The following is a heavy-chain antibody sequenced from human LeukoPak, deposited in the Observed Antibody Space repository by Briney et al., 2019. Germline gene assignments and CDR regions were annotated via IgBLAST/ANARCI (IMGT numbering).Heavy chain of an antibody. CDR1: GFTVSSYS. CDR3: GRDPHNWNADY. J-gene: IGHJ4*02. CDR2: ISSSSSTI. V-gene: IGHV3-48*01. Sequence: GGSLTQTCAASGFTVSSYSMHWVRQAPGKGLEWVSYISSSSSTIYYADSVKGRFTIFRDNAKNSLYLQMNSLSAEATAVYYFGRDPHNWNADYWGQETGHRL. D-gene: IGHD1-20*01.